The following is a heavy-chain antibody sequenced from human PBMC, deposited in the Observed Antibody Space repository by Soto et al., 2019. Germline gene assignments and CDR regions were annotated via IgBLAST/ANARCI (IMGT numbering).Heavy chain of an antibody. Sequence: ESGGGVVQPGRSLRLSCAASGFTFSSYGMHWVRQAPGKGLEWVAVIWYDGSNKYYADSVKGRFTISRDNSKNTLYLQMNSLRAEDTAVYYCAREGDFWSGYYFEYWGQGTLVTVSS. CDR3: AREGDFWSGYYFEY. D-gene: IGHD3-3*01. CDR1: GFTFSSYG. CDR2: IWYDGSNK. J-gene: IGHJ4*02. V-gene: IGHV3-33*01.